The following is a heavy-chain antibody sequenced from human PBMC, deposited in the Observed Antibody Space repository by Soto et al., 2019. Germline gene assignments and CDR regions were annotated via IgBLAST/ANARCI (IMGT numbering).Heavy chain of an antibody. J-gene: IGHJ6*02. Sequence: PGGSLRLSCAASGFTFSSYAMSWVRQAPGKGLEWVSAISGSGGSTYYADSVKGRFTISRDNSKNTLYLQMNSLRAEDTAVYYCAKSAGYYNRYYYYGMDVWGQGTTVTVSS. CDR3: AKSAGYYNRYYYYGMDV. CDR2: ISGSGGST. D-gene: IGHD3-9*01. CDR1: GFTFSSYA. V-gene: IGHV3-23*01.